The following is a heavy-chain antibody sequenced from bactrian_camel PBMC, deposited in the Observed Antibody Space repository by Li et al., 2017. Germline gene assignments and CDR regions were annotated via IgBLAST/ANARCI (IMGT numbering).Heavy chain of an antibody. CDR2: IDPDGKT. V-gene: IGHV3S53*01. J-gene: IGHJ4*01. CDR1: EYDYTPYC. Sequence: HVQLVESGGGSVQPGGSLRLSCLASEYDYTPYCMGWFRQVPGKEREGVATIDPDGKTDYPHTLSGRFTISRGNAKNTVYLEVNSLTPEDTAMYYCAARTTPGGYCHTSTLLYNYWGQGTQVTVS. D-gene: IGHD2*01. CDR3: AARTTPGGYCHTSTLLYNY.